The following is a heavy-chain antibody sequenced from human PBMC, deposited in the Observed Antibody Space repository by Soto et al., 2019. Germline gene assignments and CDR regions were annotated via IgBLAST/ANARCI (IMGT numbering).Heavy chain of an antibody. CDR3: ARVMVRGNWFDP. Sequence: LSLTCTVSGGSVSSGSYYWSWIRQPPGKGLEWIGYIYYSGSTNYNPSLKSRVTISVDTSKNQFSLKLSSVTAADTAVYYCARVMVRGNWFDPWGQGTLVTVSS. CDR2: IYYSGST. J-gene: IGHJ5*02. V-gene: IGHV4-61*01. D-gene: IGHD3-10*01. CDR1: GGSVSSGSYY.